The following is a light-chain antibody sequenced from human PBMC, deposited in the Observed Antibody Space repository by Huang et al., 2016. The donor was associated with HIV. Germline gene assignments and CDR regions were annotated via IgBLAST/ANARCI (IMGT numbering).Light chain of an antibody. CDR1: KSLLYNLNSKNS. V-gene: IGKV4-1*01. Sequence: DIVMTQSPDSLSISPGERATINCKSSKSLLYNLNSKNSLAWFQNRPGPPPKLLFHLAASLQSGIPKRFSASGSGTDFTLTIDNLQTEDVAIYYCQQYYSNPQTFGRGTAVEI. CDR3: QQYYSNPQT. CDR2: LAA. J-gene: IGKJ4*01.